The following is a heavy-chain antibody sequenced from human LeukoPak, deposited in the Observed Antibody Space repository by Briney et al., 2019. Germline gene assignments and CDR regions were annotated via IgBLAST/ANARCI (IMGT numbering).Heavy chain of an antibody. CDR1: GCTLSRHV. CDR3: ASRTSDSDWGPFDY. J-gene: IGHJ4*02. Sequence: GGSLRLPGAASGCTLSRHVRQWVRQTPRRGREWVAFIRPDGTHKDYADPRKGQLSISREISKNTNYLQMNSLRTEDTAVYFCASRTSDSDWGPFDYWGQGTLVTVSS. V-gene: IGHV3-30*02. D-gene: IGHD5-12*01. CDR2: IRPDGTHK.